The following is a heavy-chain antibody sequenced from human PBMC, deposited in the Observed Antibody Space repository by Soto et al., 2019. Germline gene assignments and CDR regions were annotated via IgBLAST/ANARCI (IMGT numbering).Heavy chain of an antibody. Sequence: ASVKVSCKASGYTFTSYGISWVRQAPGQGLEWMGWISAYNGNTNYAQKLQGRVTMTTDTSTSTAYMELRSLRSDDTAVYYCARDGLGYCSSTSCYRLDRDDYWGQGTLVTVSS. CDR3: ARDGLGYCSSTSCYRLDRDDY. D-gene: IGHD2-2*01. CDR2: ISAYNGNT. CDR1: GYTFTSYG. J-gene: IGHJ4*02. V-gene: IGHV1-18*01.